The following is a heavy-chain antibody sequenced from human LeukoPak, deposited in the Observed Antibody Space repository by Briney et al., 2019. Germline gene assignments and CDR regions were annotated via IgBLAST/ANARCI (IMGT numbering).Heavy chain of an antibody. CDR2: IKQGGSEK. Sequence: GGSLRLSCAASGFTFSSYWMSWVRQAPGKGLEWVANIKQGGSEKYYVDSVKGRFTISRDNAKNSLYLQMNSLRAEDTAVYFCARDIGPYNSTTYYDAFDIWGQGTMVTVSS. CDR3: ARDIGPYNSTTYYDAFDI. CDR1: GFTFSSYW. D-gene: IGHD2/OR15-2a*01. J-gene: IGHJ3*02. V-gene: IGHV3-7*01.